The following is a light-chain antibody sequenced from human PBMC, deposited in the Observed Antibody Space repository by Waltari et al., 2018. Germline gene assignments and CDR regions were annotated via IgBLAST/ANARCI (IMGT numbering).Light chain of an antibody. V-gene: IGKV1-33*01. CDR2: DAS. CDR1: QDINNY. CDR3: QQSDTLPLT. Sequence: DIQMTQSPSSLSASVGDRVTLTCQASQDINNYLHWYQQKPGKVPKLLIYDASKLETGVPSRFSGRGYGTHFSFTISSLQPEDIATYYCQQSDTLPLTFGGGTKVEI. J-gene: IGKJ4*01.